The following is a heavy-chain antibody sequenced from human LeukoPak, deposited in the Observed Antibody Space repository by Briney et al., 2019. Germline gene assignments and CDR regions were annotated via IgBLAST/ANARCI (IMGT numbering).Heavy chain of an antibody. CDR1: GGSISSYY. Sequence: SETLSLTCTVSGGSISSYYWSWIRQPAGKGLEWIGRIHTSGSTDYNPSFKSRVTISVDTSKNQFSLKLSSVTAADTAVYYCARRSTAPIAGTGVNWFDPWGQGTLVTVSS. CDR3: ARRSTAPIAGTGVNWFDP. J-gene: IGHJ5*02. D-gene: IGHD6-13*01. CDR2: IHTSGST. V-gene: IGHV4-4*07.